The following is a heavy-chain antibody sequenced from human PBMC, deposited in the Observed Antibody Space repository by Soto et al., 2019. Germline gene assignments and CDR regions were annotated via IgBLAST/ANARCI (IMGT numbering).Heavy chain of an antibody. D-gene: IGHD4-17*01. CDR1: GYTFSSYG. CDR2: ISAYNGNT. CDR3: AKNWGGWDDYGDCLDY. J-gene: IGHJ4*02. V-gene: IGHV1-18*01. Sequence: QVHLVQSGAEVKKPGASVKVSCKASGYTFSSYGISWVRQAPGQGLEWMGWISAYNGNTNYAQKLQDRVTMTTDTSTTTAYMELRSLRSDDTAMYYCAKNWGGWDDYGDCLDYWGQGTLVTVSS.